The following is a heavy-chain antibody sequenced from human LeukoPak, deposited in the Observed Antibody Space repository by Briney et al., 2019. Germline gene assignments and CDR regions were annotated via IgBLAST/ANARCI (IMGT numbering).Heavy chain of an antibody. CDR3: ARDADEYYYDSSGYGDY. Sequence: GASVKVSCKASGYTFTSYGISWVRQAPGQGLEWIGWISAYNGNTNYAQKLQGRVTTTTDTSTSTAYMELRSLRSDDTAVYYCARDADEYYYDSSGYGDYWGQGTLVTVSS. CDR1: GYTFTSYG. CDR2: ISAYNGNT. J-gene: IGHJ4*02. D-gene: IGHD3-22*01. V-gene: IGHV1-18*01.